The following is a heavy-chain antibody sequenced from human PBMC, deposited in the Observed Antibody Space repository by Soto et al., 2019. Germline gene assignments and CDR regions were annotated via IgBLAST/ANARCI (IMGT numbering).Heavy chain of an antibody. Sequence: LSLTCIVSGDSVTSGSYYWTWLRQPPGKGLEWIGYISYTGRTKYNPSLQSRVTISVDTSKNDFSLNLSSVTAADTAVYFCAREWGLLPYYVMNVWGHGTAVTVS. V-gene: IGHV4-61*03. CDR3: AREWGLLPYYVMNV. CDR2: ISYTGRT. D-gene: IGHD7-27*01. CDR1: GDSVTSGSYY. J-gene: IGHJ6*02.